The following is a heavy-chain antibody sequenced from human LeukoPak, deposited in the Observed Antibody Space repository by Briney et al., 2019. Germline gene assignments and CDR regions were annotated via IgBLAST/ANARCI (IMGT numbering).Heavy chain of an antibody. CDR2: ISGSGGST. J-gene: IGHJ4*02. Sequence: GGSLRLSCAASGFTFSSYGMSWVRQAPGKGLEWVSAISGSGGSTHYADSVKGRFTISRDNSKNTLYLQMNSLRAEDTAVYYCAKVGGRYYDSSDYWGQGTLVTVSS. D-gene: IGHD3-22*01. V-gene: IGHV3-23*01. CDR1: GFTFSSYG. CDR3: AKVGGRYYDSSDY.